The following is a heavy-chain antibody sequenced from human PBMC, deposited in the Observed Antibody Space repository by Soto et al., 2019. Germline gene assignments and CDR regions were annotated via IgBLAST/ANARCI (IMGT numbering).Heavy chain of an antibody. CDR2: IIPILGIA. CDR3: ASFLGYSRSLTFAY. J-gene: IGHJ4*02. D-gene: IGHD6-13*01. V-gene: IGHV1-69*02. Sequence: QVQLVQSGAEVKKPGSSVKVSCKASGGTFSSYTISWVRQAPGQGLEWMGRIIPILGIANYAQKFQGRVTITADNSTSQAYMELSSLRSEDTAVYYCASFLGYSRSLTFAYWGQGTLVTVSS. CDR1: GGTFSSYT.